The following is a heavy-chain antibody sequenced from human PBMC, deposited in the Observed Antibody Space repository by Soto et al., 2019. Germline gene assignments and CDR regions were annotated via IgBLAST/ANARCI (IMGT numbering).Heavy chain of an antibody. CDR1: GDSIISTNW. Sequence: SETLSLTCAVSGDSIISTNWWHWVRQSPDKGLEWIGEIHHGGNINYNPSLKSRVTISMDKSKNQFSLKLNSVTAADTAVYYCARVRQCCSRTNCYQDTRGQGNLVTVS. V-gene: IGHV4-4*02. J-gene: IGHJ5*02. CDR3: ARVRQCCSRTNCYQDT. CDR2: IHHGGNI. D-gene: IGHD2-2*01.